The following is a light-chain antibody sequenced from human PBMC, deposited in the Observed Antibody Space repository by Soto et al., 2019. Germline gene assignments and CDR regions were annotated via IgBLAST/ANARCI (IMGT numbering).Light chain of an antibody. V-gene: IGKV1D-12*01. CDR2: AAS. CDR1: QGISSW. J-gene: IGKJ4*01. CDR3: QQANSFPFT. Sequence: DIQMTQSPSSVSASVGDRVTITCRASQGISSWLGWYQQKPGKAPKLLIYAASSLQSGVPSRFIGSGSGTYFTLTISSLQPEDFATDYCQQANSFPFTFGGGTKVEIK.